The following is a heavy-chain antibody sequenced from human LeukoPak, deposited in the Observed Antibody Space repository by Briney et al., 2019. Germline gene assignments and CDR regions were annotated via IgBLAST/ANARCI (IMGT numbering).Heavy chain of an antibody. V-gene: IGHV3-23*01. Sequence: PGGSLRLSCAASAFTFSDYAMTWVRQAPGKGLEWVSVVSGSGGSTYYTDSVKGRFTISRDNSKNTLFLQMNSLRAEDTAVYYCARAFPLELRGPLDYWGQGTLVTVSS. J-gene: IGHJ4*02. CDR1: AFTFSDYA. CDR3: ARAFPLELRGPLDY. CDR2: VSGSGGST. D-gene: IGHD1-7*01.